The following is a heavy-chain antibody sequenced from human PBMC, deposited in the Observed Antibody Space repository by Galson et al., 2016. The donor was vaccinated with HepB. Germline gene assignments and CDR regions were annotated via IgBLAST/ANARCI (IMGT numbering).Heavy chain of an antibody. V-gene: IGHV4-34*01. CDR1: GGSFSAYY. Sequence: ETLSLTCAVSGGSFSAYYWSWIRQSPGKGLEWIGEINYRGETKYNPSLKSRVSISRDTSKNQFSVRLTSVTAADTAMYYCASQPSWYATDWGQGTLVTVSS. D-gene: IGHD6-13*01. J-gene: IGHJ4*02. CDR3: ASQPSWYATD. CDR2: INYRGET.